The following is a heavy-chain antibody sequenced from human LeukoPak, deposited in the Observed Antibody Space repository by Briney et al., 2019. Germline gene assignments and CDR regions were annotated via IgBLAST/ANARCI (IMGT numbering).Heavy chain of an antibody. V-gene: IGHV3-30*02. CDR1: GFTFSSYG. CDR2: IRYDGSNK. Sequence: GESLRLSCEVSGFTFSSYGMHWVRQAPGKGLEWVAFIRYDGSNKYFADSVKGRFTISRGSSKNTLYLQMNSLRAEDTAVYYCARAWGCSGGSCPSDYWGQGTLVTVSS. J-gene: IGHJ4*02. D-gene: IGHD2-15*01. CDR3: ARAWGCSGGSCPSDY.